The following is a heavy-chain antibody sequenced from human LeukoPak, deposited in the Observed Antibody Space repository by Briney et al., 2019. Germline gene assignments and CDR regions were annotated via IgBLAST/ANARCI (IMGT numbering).Heavy chain of an antibody. CDR1: GGSVNNYF. CDR2: IDDSGNT. D-gene: IGHD3-10*01. CDR3: ARSDYYGSGSHTVFDAFDI. V-gene: IGHV4-59*02. J-gene: IGHJ3*02. Sequence: SETLSLTCTVSGGSVNNYFWSWIRRPPGKGPEWIGYIDDSGNTDYNPSLKSQVSISIAKSKNQFFLKLSSVTAADTAMYYCARSDYYGSGSHTVFDAFDIWGQGTRVTVSS.